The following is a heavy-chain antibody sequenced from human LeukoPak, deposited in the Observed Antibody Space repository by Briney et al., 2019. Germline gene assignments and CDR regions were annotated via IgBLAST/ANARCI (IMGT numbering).Heavy chain of an antibody. CDR2: VSAYNGNT. D-gene: IGHD3-22*01. J-gene: IGHJ4*02. CDR3: ARGGLLYYYDSSGYYYNY. CDR1: GYTFTSYG. Sequence: ASVKVSCKASGYTFTSYGISWVRQAPGQGFEWMGWVSAYNGNTNYAQKLQGRVTMTTDTSTSTAYMELRSLRSDDTAVYYCARGGLLYYYDSSGYYYNYWGQGTLVTVSS. V-gene: IGHV1-18*04.